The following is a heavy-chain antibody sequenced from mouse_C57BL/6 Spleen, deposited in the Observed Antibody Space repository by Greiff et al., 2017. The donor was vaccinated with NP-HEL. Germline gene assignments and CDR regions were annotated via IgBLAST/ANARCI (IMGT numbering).Heavy chain of an antibody. D-gene: IGHD2-10*01. CDR2: INPYNGGT. V-gene: IGHV1-19*01. CDR1: GYTFTDYY. Sequence: VQLQQSGPVLVKPGASVKMSCKASGYTFTDYYMNWVKQSHGKSLEWIGVINPYNGGTSYNQKFKGKAKLTVDNSSSTAYMELNSLTSEDSAVYYCARLKSYYGNAMDYWGQGTSVTVSS. CDR3: ARLKSYYGNAMDY. J-gene: IGHJ4*01.